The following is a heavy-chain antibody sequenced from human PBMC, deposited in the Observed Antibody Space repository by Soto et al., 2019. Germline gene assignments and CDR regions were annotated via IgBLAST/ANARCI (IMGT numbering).Heavy chain of an antibody. D-gene: IGHD3-22*01. Sequence: ASVKVSCKASGYIFTNHYIHWVRQAPGQGLEWMGIINPSGGSTNYLQKFQGRITMTRDTSTSTVYMELSSLRSEDTAVFFCARADYYDSSGFYYDCWGQGSLVTVSS. CDR2: INPSGGST. CDR1: GYIFTNHY. CDR3: ARADYYDSSGFYYDC. J-gene: IGHJ4*02. V-gene: IGHV1-46*01.